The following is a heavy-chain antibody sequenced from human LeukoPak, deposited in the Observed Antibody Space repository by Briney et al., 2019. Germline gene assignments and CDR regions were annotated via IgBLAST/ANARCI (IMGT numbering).Heavy chain of an antibody. V-gene: IGHV4-38-2*02. CDR1: NYFISRGHY. CDR3: ARDPLRGFDF. Sequence: SETLSLTCTVSNYFISRGHYWGWIRQPPGKGLEWIGNIYHSGSTSYSPSLKGRVTISVDTSKNQFSLNLSSLTAADTAVYFCARDPLRGFDFWGQGTLVTVSS. CDR2: IYHSGST. J-gene: IGHJ4*02.